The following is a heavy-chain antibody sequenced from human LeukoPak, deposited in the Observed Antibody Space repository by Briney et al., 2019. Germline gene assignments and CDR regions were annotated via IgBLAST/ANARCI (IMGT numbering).Heavy chain of an antibody. CDR2: INPNSGGT. CDR3: ARDLRCSGGSCYDY. J-gene: IGHJ4*02. Sequence: ASVKVSCKASGYMFTGYYMHWVRQAPGQGLEWMGRINPNSGGTNYAQKFQGRVTMTRDTSISTAYMELSRLRSDDTAVYYCARDLRCSGGSCYDYWGQGTLVTVSS. D-gene: IGHD2-15*01. CDR1: GYMFTGYY. V-gene: IGHV1-2*06.